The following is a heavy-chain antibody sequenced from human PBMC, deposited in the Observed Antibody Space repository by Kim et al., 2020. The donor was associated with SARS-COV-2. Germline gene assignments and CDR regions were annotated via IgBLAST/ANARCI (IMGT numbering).Heavy chain of an antibody. V-gene: IGHV4-31*03. J-gene: IGHJ4*02. CDR1: GGSISSGGYY. CDR3: ARGPSDGEFRGAKPFDY. CDR2: IYYSGST. Sequence: SETLSLTCTVSGGSISSGGYYWSWIRQHPGKGLEWIGYIYYSGSTYYNPSLKSRVTISVDTSKNQFSLKLSSVTAADTAVYYCARGPSDGEFRGAKPFDYWGQGTLVTVSS. D-gene: IGHD3-10*01.